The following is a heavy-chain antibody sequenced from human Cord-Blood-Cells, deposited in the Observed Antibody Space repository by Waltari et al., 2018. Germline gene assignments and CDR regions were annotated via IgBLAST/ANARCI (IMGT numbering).Heavy chain of an antibody. CDR1: GSSVTSYG. J-gene: IGHJ3*02. D-gene: IGHD6-13*01. CDR2: IYPGESDT. CDR3: ARRIAAAGTDAFDI. V-gene: IGHV5-51*01. Sequence: EVQLVQSGAEVKKPGEPLKLSCLGSGSSVTSYGISWVRQTPGNGLEWMGIIYPGESDTRYSPSFQGQVTISADKSISTAYLQWSSLKASDTAMYYCARRIAAAGTDAFDIWGQGTMVTVSS.